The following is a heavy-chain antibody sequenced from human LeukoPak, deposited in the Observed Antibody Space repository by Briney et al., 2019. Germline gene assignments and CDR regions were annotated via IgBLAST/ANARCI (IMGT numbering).Heavy chain of an antibody. CDR1: GFTFSSYG. Sequence: PGGSLRLSCAASGFTFSSYGMHWVRQAPGKGLEWVAVIWYDGSNKYYADSVKGRFTISRDNSKNTPYLQMNSLRAEDTAVHYCAKDYDFWSGYYYFDYWGQGTLVTVSS. D-gene: IGHD3-3*01. V-gene: IGHV3-33*06. CDR3: AKDYDFWSGYYYFDY. CDR2: IWYDGSNK. J-gene: IGHJ4*02.